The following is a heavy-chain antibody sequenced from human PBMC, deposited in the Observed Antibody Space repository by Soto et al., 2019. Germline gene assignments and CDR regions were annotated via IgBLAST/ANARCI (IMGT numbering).Heavy chain of an antibody. J-gene: IGHJ6*02. CDR3: AREYSSGWDSNYYYGMDV. CDR1: GGSVSSGSYY. V-gene: IGHV4-61*01. D-gene: IGHD6-19*01. CDR2: IYYSGST. Sequence: PSETLSLTCTVSGGSVSSGSYYWGWIRQPPGKGLEWIGYIYYSGSTNYNPSLKSRVTISVDTSKNQFSLKLSSVTAADTAVYYCAREYSSGWDSNYYYGMDVWGQGTTVTVSS.